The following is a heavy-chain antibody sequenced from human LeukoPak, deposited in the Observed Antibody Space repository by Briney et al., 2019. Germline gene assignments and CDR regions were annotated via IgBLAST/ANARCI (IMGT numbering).Heavy chain of an antibody. V-gene: IGHV3-23*01. CDR3: AKDGHWIFDY. Sequence: GGSLRLSCAASGFTFSNYAMSWVRQAPGKGLEWVSAISGSGISTYYADSVKGRFTISRDDSKNTLFLQMNSLRPEDTAVYYCAKDGHWIFDYWGQGTLVTVSS. CDR2: ISGSGIST. CDR1: GFTFSNYA. J-gene: IGHJ4*02. D-gene: IGHD1-1*01.